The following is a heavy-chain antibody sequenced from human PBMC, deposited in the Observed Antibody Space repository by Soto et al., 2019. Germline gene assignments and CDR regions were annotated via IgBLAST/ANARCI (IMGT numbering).Heavy chain of an antibody. Sequence: EVQLVESGGGLVQPGGSLRLSCAASGFTFSDHYMDWVRQAPGKGLEWVGRIRNKANSYTTEYAASVKGRFTIARDDSKNSLYLQMNSLKTADTAVYYCARVGATEYWGQGTLVSVSS. CDR3: ARVGATEY. J-gene: IGHJ4*02. CDR2: IRNKANSYTT. D-gene: IGHD1-26*01. V-gene: IGHV3-72*01. CDR1: GFTFSDHY.